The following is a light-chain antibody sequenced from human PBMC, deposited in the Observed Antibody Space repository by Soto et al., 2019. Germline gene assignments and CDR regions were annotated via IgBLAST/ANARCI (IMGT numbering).Light chain of an antibody. Sequence: QSALTQPPSASGSPXXSVTISCTGTSSDVGAYKYVSWYQQYPGKAPKLMIYEVSKRPSGVPDRFSGSKSGNTASLTVSGLQAEDEADYYCTSYVGSNIWVFGGGTKLTVL. CDR3: TSYVGSNIWV. CDR2: EVS. V-gene: IGLV2-8*01. J-gene: IGLJ3*02. CDR1: SSDVGAYKY.